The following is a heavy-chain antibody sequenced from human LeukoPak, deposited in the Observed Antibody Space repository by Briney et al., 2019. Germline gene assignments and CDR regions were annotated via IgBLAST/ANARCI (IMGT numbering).Heavy chain of an antibody. CDR3: ARHYDSSGYYVG. CDR1: GGSISSYY. CDR2: IYYSGST. V-gene: IGHV4-59*08. Sequence: SETLSLTCTVSGGSISSYYWSWIRQPPGKGLEWIGYIYYSGSTNYNPSLKSRVTISVDTSKNQFSLRLSSVTAADTAVYYCARHYDSSGYYVGWGQGTLVTVSS. J-gene: IGHJ4*02. D-gene: IGHD3-22*01.